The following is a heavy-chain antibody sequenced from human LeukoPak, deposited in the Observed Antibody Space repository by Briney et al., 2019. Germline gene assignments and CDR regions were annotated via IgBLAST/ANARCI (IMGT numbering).Heavy chain of an antibody. Sequence: SVKVSFKASGGTFSSYAISWVRQAPGQGLEWMGRIIPIFGTANYAQKFQGRVTITTDESTSTAYMELSSLRSEDTAVYYCARGRGIQLWLDYWGQGTLVTVSS. D-gene: IGHD5-18*01. CDR1: GGTFSSYA. V-gene: IGHV1-69*05. CDR2: IIPIFGTA. J-gene: IGHJ4*02. CDR3: ARGRGIQLWLDY.